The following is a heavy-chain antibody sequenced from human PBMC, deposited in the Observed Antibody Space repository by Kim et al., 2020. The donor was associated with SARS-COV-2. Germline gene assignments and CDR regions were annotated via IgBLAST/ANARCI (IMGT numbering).Heavy chain of an antibody. D-gene: IGHD4-17*01. J-gene: IGHJ5*01. Sequence: SETLSLTCTVYGVYITNHYWSWIRQPPGKGLEWIGEVNHSGSTNYNPSLKSRVTMSVDTSKKQFSLQVTSVTAADTAIYYCVREWDFGGGSFFCDSWGRETLVTVSS. CDR2: VNHSGST. V-gene: IGHV4-59*11. CDR1: GVYITNHY. CDR3: VREWDFGGGSFFCDS.